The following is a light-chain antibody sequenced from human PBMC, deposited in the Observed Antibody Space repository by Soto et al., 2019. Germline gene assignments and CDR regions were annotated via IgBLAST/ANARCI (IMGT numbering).Light chain of an antibody. CDR2: DDS. V-gene: IGLV3-21*02. Sequence: SYELTQPPSVSVAPGQTARITCGGNNIGSKSVHWYQQKPGQAPVLVVYDDSDRPSGIPERFSGSNSGNTATLTISRDEAGDEADYYCQVWDSSSDHRGYVFGTGTKLTVL. CDR1: NIGSKS. J-gene: IGLJ1*01. CDR3: QVWDSSSDHRGYV.